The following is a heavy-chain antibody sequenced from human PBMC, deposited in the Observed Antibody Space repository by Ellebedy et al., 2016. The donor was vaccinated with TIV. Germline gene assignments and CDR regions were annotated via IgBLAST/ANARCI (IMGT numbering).Heavy chain of an antibody. CDR2: ISSDGSNE. D-gene: IGHD3-10*01. Sequence: GESLKISXAASGFSFSDYAMHWVRQAPGKGLDWVAVISSDGSNEHYTDSVKGRLPIARDNSKNTLFLQMDSLRTEDTAVYYCVKDLRAQMRWFGELDNWGQGALVTVSS. J-gene: IGHJ4*02. CDR1: GFSFSDYA. CDR3: VKDLRAQMRWFGELDN. V-gene: IGHV3-30*04.